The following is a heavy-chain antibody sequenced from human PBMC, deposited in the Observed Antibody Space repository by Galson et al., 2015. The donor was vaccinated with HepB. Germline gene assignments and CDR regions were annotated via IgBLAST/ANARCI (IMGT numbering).Heavy chain of an antibody. CDR3: TSFPTTLVAAAGFDY. CDR2: IKSKTDGGTT. Sequence: SLRLSCAASGFTFSNAWMSWVRQAPGKGLEWVGRIKSKTDGGTTDYAAPVKGRFTISRDDSKNTLYLQMNSLKTEDTAVYYCTSFPTTLVAAAGFDYWGQGTLVTVSS. D-gene: IGHD6-13*01. V-gene: IGHV3-15*01. J-gene: IGHJ4*02. CDR1: GFTFSNAW.